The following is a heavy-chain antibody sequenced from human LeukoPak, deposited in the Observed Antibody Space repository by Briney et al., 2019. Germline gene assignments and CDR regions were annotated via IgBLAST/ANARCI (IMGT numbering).Heavy chain of an antibody. D-gene: IGHD3-22*01. CDR3: ARVSGYRGSNDY. J-gene: IGHJ4*02. V-gene: IGHV4-59*08. CDR2: IYYSGST. CDR1: GGSISSYY. Sequence: SEALSLTCTVSGGSISSYYWSWIRQPPGKGLEWIGYIYYSGSTNYNPSLKSRVTISVDTSKNQFSLKLSSVTAADTAVYYCARVSGYRGSNDYWGQGTLVTVSS.